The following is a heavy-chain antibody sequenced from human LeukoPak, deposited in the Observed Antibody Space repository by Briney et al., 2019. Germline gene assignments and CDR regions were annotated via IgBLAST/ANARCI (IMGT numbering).Heavy chain of an antibody. J-gene: IGHJ4*02. D-gene: IGHD4-17*01. Sequence: SETLSLTCTVSGGSISSYYWSWIRQPPGKGLEWIGYIYYSGSTNYNPSLKSRVTITVDTSKNQFSLKLSSVTAADTAVYYCARADTGDYGSLDYWGQGTLVTVSS. CDR3: ARADTGDYGSLDY. CDR1: GGSISSYY. V-gene: IGHV4-59*12. CDR2: IYYSGST.